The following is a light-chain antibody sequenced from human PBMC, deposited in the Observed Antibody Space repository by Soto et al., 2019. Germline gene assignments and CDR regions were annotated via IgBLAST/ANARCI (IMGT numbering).Light chain of an antibody. CDR1: QGISSY. V-gene: IGKV1-13*02. CDR2: DAS. J-gene: IGKJ1*01. Sequence: AIQLTQSPSSLSTSVRDRVTVTCRASQGISSYLAWYQQKPGKAPKLLVFDASSLESGVPSRFRGSGSGTQFTLTISSLRPDDFATYFCQQYKSYSPGTFGQGTKVDIK. CDR3: QQYKSYSPGT.